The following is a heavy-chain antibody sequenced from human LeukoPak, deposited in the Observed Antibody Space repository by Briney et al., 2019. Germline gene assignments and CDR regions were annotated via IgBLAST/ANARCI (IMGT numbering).Heavy chain of an antibody. CDR2: ISSNSRYK. V-gene: IGHV3-21*01. Sequence: GGSLRLSCAASGFTFSTYGVNWVRQAPGKGLEWVSSISSNSRYKHYADSVKGRFTISRDNAKNSLYLQMNSLRAEDTAVYYCVRSPRGSELLASFDLWGQGSLVTVSS. D-gene: IGHD1-26*01. CDR3: VRSPRGSELLASFDL. CDR1: GFTFSTYG. J-gene: IGHJ5*02.